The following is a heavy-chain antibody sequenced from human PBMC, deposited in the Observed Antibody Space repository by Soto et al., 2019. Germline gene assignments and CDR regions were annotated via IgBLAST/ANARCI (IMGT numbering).Heavy chain of an antibody. CDR2: IHYSGST. CDR3: ARGRRMTRGGDGFDS. Sequence: QVQLQESGPGLVKPSETLSLTCTFSVASITSSYLTWIRQPPGKGLEWIGYIHYSGSTLYNPSLNTRATIPLDRSKNQFNLKVRSVTAADTAVYYCARGRRMTRGGDGFDSWGQGTLVTVSS. D-gene: IGHD3-16*01. CDR1: VASITSSY. V-gene: IGHV4-59*01. J-gene: IGHJ5*01.